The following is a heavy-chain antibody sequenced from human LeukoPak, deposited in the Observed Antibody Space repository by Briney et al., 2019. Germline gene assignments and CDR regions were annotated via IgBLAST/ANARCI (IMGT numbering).Heavy chain of an antibody. CDR2: ISAYNGNT. J-gene: IGHJ6*03. CDR1: GYTFTIYG. V-gene: IGHV1-18*01. CDR3: ARLVVPAAIFDYYYYMDV. D-gene: IGHD2-2*01. Sequence: ASVKVSCKASGYTFTIYGISWVRQAPGQGLEWMGWISAYNGNTNYAQKLQGRVTMTTDTSTSTAYMELRSLRSDDTAVYYCARLVVPAAIFDYYYYMDVWGKGTTVTVSS.